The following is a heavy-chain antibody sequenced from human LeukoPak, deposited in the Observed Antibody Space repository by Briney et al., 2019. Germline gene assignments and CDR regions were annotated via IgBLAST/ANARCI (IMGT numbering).Heavy chain of an antibody. CDR2: MNWNGKSI. CDR1: GFKFDDYG. CDR3: ARWLTTIGWFPANY. D-gene: IGHD6-19*01. V-gene: IGHV3-20*04. Sequence: GGSLRLSCAASGFKFDDYGMSWVRQGPGKGLEWVSGMNWNGKSIGYADSVQGRFTISRDNAKNLLYLQMNSLRVEDTALYYCARWLTTIGWFPANYWGQGTLVTVSS. J-gene: IGHJ4*02.